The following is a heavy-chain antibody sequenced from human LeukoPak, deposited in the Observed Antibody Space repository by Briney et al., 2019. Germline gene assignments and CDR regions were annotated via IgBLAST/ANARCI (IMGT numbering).Heavy chain of an antibody. D-gene: IGHD3-16*01. Sequence: GGSLRLSCVVSGFNFSNYWMNWVRQAPGKGLEWVANIKHDRSEKYYVDSVKGRFSISRDNAKKSLYLQMNSLRAEDTAVYYCARALSHCLDYWGQGTLVTVSS. J-gene: IGHJ4*02. CDR1: GFNFSNYW. CDR3: ARALSHCLDY. V-gene: IGHV3-7*01. CDR2: IKHDRSEK.